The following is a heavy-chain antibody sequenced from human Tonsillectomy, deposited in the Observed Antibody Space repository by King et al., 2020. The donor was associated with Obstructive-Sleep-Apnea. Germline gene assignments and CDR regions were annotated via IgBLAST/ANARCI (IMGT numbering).Heavy chain of an antibody. J-gene: IGHJ4*02. CDR3: ARDRNWAFDY. CDR1: GFTFSSYS. V-gene: IGHV3-48*04. Sequence: VQLVESGGGLVQPGGSLRLSCAVSGFTFSSYSMNWVRQAPGKGLEWISYINSISATISSADSVKGRFTISRDNAKYSLYLQMNSLRAEDTALYYCARDRNWAFDYWGQGTLVTVSS. CDR2: INSISATI. D-gene: IGHD7-27*01.